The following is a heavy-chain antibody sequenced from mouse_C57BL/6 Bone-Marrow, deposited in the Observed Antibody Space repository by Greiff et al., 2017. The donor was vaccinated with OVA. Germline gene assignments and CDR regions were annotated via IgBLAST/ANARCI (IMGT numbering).Heavy chain of an antibody. D-gene: IGHD2-2*01. CDR3: TSPLWLRLESDY. CDR1: GYTFTSYW. CDR2: IYPGNSDT. J-gene: IGHJ2*01. V-gene: IGHV1-5*01. Sequence: VQLQQSGTVLARPGASVKMSCKTSGYTFTSYWMHWVKQRPGQGLEWIGAIYPGNSDTSYNQKFKGKAKLTAVPYASTAYLELSSLTNEDSAVYYCTSPLWLRLESDYWGQGTTLTVSS.